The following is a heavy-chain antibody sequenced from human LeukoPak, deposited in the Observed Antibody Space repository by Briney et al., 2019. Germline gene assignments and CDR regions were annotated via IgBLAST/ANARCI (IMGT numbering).Heavy chain of an antibody. D-gene: IGHD5-12*01. J-gene: IGHJ3*02. CDR3: ARYVDIVATDAFDI. Sequence: PSETLSLTCAVSGGSISSGGYSWSWIRQPPGKGLEWIGYIYHSGSTYYNPSLKSRVTISVDRSKNQFSLNLSSVTAADTAVYYCARYVDIVATDAFDIWGQGTMVTVSS. CDR1: GGSISSGGYS. V-gene: IGHV4-30-2*01. CDR2: IYHSGST.